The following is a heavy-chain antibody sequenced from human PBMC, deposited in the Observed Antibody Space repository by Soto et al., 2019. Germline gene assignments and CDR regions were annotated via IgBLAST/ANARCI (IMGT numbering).Heavy chain of an antibody. CDR2: IIPIFGTA. V-gene: IGHV1-69*13. Sequence: PVKVSCKASGGTFSSYGISWVRQGPGEGVEWMGGIIPIFGTANYAQKFQGRVTITADESTSTAYMELSSLRSEDTAVYYCARDSGSLDHDPFDIWGQGTMVTVSS. CDR3: ARDSGSLDHDPFDI. CDR1: GGTFSSYG. J-gene: IGHJ3*02. D-gene: IGHD1-26*01.